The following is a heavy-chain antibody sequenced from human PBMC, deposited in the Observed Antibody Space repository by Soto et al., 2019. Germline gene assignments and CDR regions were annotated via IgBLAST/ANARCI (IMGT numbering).Heavy chain of an antibody. D-gene: IGHD5-18*01. CDR1: EFTFTSYA. Sequence: GGSLRLSCAASEFTFTSYAMSWVRQAPGKGLEWISAVGSDGGSTYYADSVRGRFTVSRDNSKNTLYLQMNSLRADDTAVYYCARGLDTAKSGYWGQGTLVTVS. CDR3: ARGLDTAKSGY. CDR2: VGSDGGST. V-gene: IGHV3-23*01. J-gene: IGHJ4*02.